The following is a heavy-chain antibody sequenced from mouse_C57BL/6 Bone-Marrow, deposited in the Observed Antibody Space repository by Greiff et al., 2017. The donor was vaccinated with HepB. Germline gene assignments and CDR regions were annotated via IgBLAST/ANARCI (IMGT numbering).Heavy chain of an antibody. CDR1: GFTFSSYA. Sequence: EVMLVESGGGLVKPGGSLKLSCAASGFTFSSYAMSWVRQTPEKRLEWVATISDGGSYTYYPDNVKGRFTISRDNAKNNLYLQMSQLKSEDTAMYYCAREGDDYDVGFAYWGQGTLVTVSA. CDR2: ISDGGSYT. D-gene: IGHD2-4*01. J-gene: IGHJ3*01. V-gene: IGHV5-4*01. CDR3: AREGDDYDVGFAY.